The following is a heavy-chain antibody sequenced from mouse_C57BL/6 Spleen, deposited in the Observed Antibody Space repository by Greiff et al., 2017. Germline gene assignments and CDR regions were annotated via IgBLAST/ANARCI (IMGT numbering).Heavy chain of an antibody. V-gene: IGHV14-4*01. D-gene: IGHD1-1*01. CDR2: IDPGNGDT. J-gene: IGHJ3*01. CDR1: GFNIKDDY. CDR3: TTGPLNYFGSSYWFAY. Sequence: VQLKESGAELVRPGASVKLSCTASGFNIKDDYMHWVKQRPEQGLEWIGWIDPGNGDTEYASKFQGKATITADTSSNTAYLQLSSLTSEDTAVYYCTTGPLNYFGSSYWFAYWGQGTLVTVSA.